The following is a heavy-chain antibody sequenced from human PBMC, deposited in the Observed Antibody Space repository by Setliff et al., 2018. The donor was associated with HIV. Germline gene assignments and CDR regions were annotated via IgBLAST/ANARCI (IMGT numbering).Heavy chain of an antibody. V-gene: IGHV4-31*03. CDR1: GGSISSGGYY. D-gene: IGHD5-18*01. J-gene: IGHJ4*02. CDR2: IYYSGST. Sequence: PSETLSLTCTVSGGSISSGGYYWSWIRQHPGKGLEWIGYIYYSGSTYYNPSLKSRVTISVDTSKNQFSLRLSSVTAADTAVYYCARDKRGYSYGYHFDYWGQGTLVTVSS. CDR3: ARDKRGYSYGYHFDY.